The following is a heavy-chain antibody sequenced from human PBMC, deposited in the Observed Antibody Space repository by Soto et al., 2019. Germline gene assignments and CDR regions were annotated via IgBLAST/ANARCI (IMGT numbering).Heavy chain of an antibody. J-gene: IGHJ4*02. CDR1: GFTVSSNY. CDR3: ARGSGYSSGWLSD. D-gene: IGHD6-19*01. Sequence: EVQLVESGGGLVQPGGSLRLSCAASGFTVSSNYMSWVRQAPGKGLEWVSVIYSGGSTYYADSVKGRFTISRDNSKNKLYLQMNSLRAEDTAVYYCARGSGYSSGWLSDWGQGTLVTVSS. V-gene: IGHV3-66*01. CDR2: IYSGGST.